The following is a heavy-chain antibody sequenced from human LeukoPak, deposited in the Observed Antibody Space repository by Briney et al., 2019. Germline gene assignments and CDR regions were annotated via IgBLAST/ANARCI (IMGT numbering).Heavy chain of an antibody. V-gene: IGHV4-39*07. CDR2: IYYSGTT. J-gene: IGHJ5*02. Sequence: SETLSLTCTVSGGSVSGLNDYWGWIRQPPGKGLEWIASIYYSGTTYYNPSLKSRVTISVDASKSQFSLRLSSVTAADTAVYYCARLTYSNNWYFRRGLDNWFDPWGQGTLVTVSS. CDR1: GGSVSGLNDY. CDR3: ARLTYSNNWYFRRGLDNWFDP. D-gene: IGHD6-13*01.